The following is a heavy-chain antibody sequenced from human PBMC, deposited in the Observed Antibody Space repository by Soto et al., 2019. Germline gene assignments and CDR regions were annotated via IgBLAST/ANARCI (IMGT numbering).Heavy chain of an antibody. Sequence: PSETLSLTCTVSGGSMNTYYWGWFRQPPGKGLEWVGYIYYSGSTTYSPSLKSRVTISVDTSKNQFSLKLDSVTAADTAVSYCARLGGYYQAFDQWGQGSLVTVSS. CDR1: GGSMNTYY. D-gene: IGHD3-22*01. J-gene: IGHJ4*02. V-gene: IGHV4-59*08. CDR2: IYYSGST. CDR3: ARLGGYYQAFDQ.